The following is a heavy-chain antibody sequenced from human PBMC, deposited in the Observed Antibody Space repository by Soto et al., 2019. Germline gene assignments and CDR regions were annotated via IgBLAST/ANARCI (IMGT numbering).Heavy chain of an antibody. CDR2: IYYSGST. J-gene: IGHJ6*03. CDR1: GGSISSGGYY. CDR3: ARQTRLRPSYYYMDV. V-gene: IGHV4-31*03. D-gene: IGHD4-17*01. Sequence: QVQLQESGPGLVKPSQTLSLTCTVSGGSISSGGYYWSWIRQHPGKGLEWIGYIYYSGSTYYNPSLKSRVTISVDTSKNQFSLKLSSVTAADTAVYYCARQTRLRPSYYYMDVWGKGTTVTVSS.